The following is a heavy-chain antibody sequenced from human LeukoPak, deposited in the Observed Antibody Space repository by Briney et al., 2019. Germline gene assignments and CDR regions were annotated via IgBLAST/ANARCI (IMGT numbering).Heavy chain of an antibody. CDR1: GFTFSSYA. CDR3: ARGMGYNVLLWLGEV. Sequence: GGSLRLSCAASGFTFSSYAMHWVRQAPGKGLEWVAVISYDGSNKYYADSVKGRFTISRDNSKNTLYLQMNSLRAEDTAVYYCARGMGYNVLLWLGEVWGQGTLVTVSS. J-gene: IGHJ4*02. V-gene: IGHV3-30*04. D-gene: IGHD3-10*01. CDR2: ISYDGSNK.